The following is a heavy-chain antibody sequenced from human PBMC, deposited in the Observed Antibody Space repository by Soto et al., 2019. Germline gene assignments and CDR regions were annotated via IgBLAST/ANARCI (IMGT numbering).Heavy chain of an antibody. J-gene: IGHJ4*02. CDR1: AYGFNGYC. Sequence: PVESLTISWEASAYGFNGYCLAWVRQMPGKGLEWMGIVHPGNSDIRYSPSFQGQVTVSVDRSISTAYLQWSSLKSSDTAMYYCAALTGATFNWGKGNLGTVSS. CDR2: VHPGNSDI. D-gene: IGHD1-20*01. V-gene: IGHV5-51*01. CDR3: AALTGATFN.